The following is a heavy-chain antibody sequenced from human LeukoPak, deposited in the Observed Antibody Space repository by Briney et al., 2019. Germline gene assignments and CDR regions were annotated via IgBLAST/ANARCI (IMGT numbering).Heavy chain of an antibody. J-gene: IGHJ4*02. Sequence: TSETLSLTCTVSGGSISSSSYYWGWIRQPPGKGLEWIGSIHHSGSTYYNPSLKSRVTISVDTSKNQFSLKLSSVTAADTAVYYCARHYYDSSGYLWDYWGQGTLVTVSS. CDR1: GGSISSSSYY. CDR3: ARHYYDSSGYLWDY. D-gene: IGHD3-22*01. CDR2: IHHSGST. V-gene: IGHV4-39*01.